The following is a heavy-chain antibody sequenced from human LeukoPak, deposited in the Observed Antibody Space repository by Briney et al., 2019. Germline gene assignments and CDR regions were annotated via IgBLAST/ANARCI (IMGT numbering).Heavy chain of an antibody. CDR2: ISSSGSTI. CDR1: GFTFSSYE. D-gene: IGHD3-9*01. CDR3: ASGRGYYDILTGNWFDP. V-gene: IGHV3-48*03. J-gene: IGHJ5*02. Sequence: GGSLRLSCAASGFTFSSYEMSWVRQAPGKGLEWVSYISSSGSTIYYADSVKGRFTISRDNAKNSLYLQMNSLRAEDTAVYYCASGRGYYDILTGNWFDPWGQGTLVTVSS.